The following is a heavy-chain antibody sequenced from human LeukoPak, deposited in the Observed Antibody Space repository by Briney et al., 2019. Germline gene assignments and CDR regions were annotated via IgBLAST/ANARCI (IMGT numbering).Heavy chain of an antibody. CDR3: ASGPSDLGSSSQY. V-gene: IGHV1-2*02. CDR2: INPNSGGT. J-gene: IGHJ4*02. Sequence: ASVKVSCKASGYTFTGYYMHWVRQAPGQGLEWMGWINPNSGGTNYAQKFQGRFTMTRDTSISTAYMELSRLISDDTAVYYCASGPSDLGSSSQYWGQGTLVTVSS. CDR1: GYTFTGYY. D-gene: IGHD6-6*01.